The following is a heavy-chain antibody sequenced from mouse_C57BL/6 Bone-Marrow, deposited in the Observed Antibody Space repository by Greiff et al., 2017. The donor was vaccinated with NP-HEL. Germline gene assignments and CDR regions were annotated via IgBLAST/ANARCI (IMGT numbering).Heavy chain of an antibody. CDR1: GYAFSSSW. V-gene: IGHV1-82*01. J-gene: IGHJ3*01. CDR3: ERTGQATWCAY. CDR2: IYPGDGDT. Sequence: QVQLKQSGPELVKPGASVKISCKASGYAFSSSWMNWVKQRPGQGLEWIGRIYPGDGDTNYNGKFKGKATLTADKSSSTAYMQLSSLTSEDSAVYFCERTGQATWCAYWGQGTLVTVSA. D-gene: IGHD3-2*02.